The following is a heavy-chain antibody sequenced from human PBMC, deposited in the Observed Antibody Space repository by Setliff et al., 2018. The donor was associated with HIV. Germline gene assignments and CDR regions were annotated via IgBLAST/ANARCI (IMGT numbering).Heavy chain of an antibody. D-gene: IGHD3-22*01. V-gene: IGHV4-59*08. CDR3: ASQLVGITMTRFEY. CDR1: GASISSDT. CDR2: IYNSEMI. J-gene: IGHJ1*01. Sequence: SETLSLTCIVSGASISSDTWSWIRQPPGKGLQWIGFIYNSEMINYNPSLKSRVSMSLDTSKNQVSLRLSSVTAADTAVYYCASQLVGITMTRFEYWGQGTLVTVSS.